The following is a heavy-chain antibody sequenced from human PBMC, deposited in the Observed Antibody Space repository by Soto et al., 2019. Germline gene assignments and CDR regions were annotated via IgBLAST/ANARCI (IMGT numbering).Heavy chain of an antibody. CDR1: GFTFSSYG. CDR2: IWYDGSNK. Sequence: QPGGSLRLSCAASGFTFSSYGMHWVRQAPGKGLEWVAVIWYDGSNKYYADSVKGRFTISRDNSKNTLYLQMNSLRAEDTAVYYCARDQLRYFDWLLNYYYGMDVWGRGTTVTVSS. J-gene: IGHJ6*02. V-gene: IGHV3-33*01. D-gene: IGHD3-9*01. CDR3: ARDQLRYFDWLLNYYYGMDV.